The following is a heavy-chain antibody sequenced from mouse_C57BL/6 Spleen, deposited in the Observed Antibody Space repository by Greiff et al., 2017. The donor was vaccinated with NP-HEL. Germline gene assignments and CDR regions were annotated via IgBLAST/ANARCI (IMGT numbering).Heavy chain of an antibody. J-gene: IGHJ4*01. D-gene: IGHD1-1*01. CDR3: ARRTTTVVALYAMDY. CDR2: IYPGSGST. Sequence: QVQLQQPGAELVKPGASVKMSCKASGYTFTSYWITWVKQRPGQGLEWIGDIYPGSGSTNYNEKFKSKATLTVDTSSSTAYMQLSSLTSEDSAVYYCARRTTTVVALYAMDYWGQGTSVTVSS. V-gene: IGHV1-55*01. CDR1: GYTFTSYW.